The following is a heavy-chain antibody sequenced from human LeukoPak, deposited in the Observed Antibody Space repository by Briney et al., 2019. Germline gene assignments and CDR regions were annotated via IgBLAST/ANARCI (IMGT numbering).Heavy chain of an antibody. CDR1: GFTFSNYA. CDR2: ISGSGGTT. CDR3: ARERGGSGGNTNGYFDY. D-gene: IGHD4-23*01. Sequence: GGSLRLSCAASGFTFSNYAMSWVRQAPGKGLEWVSVISGSGGTTYSADSVKGRFTISRDNSKNTLYLQMNSLRAEDTAAYYCARERGGSGGNTNGYFDYWGQGALVTVSS. J-gene: IGHJ4*02. V-gene: IGHV3-23*01.